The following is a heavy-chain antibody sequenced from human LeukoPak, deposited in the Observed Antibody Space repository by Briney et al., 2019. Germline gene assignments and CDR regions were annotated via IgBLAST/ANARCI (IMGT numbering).Heavy chain of an antibody. V-gene: IGHV4-39*07. J-gene: IGHJ3*02. CDR2: IYYSGST. CDR3: ARVIAASLFNAFDI. Sequence: SETLSLTCTVSGGSISSSSYYWGWIRQPPGEGLEWIGSIYYSGSTYYNPSLKSRVTISVDTSKNQFSLKLSSVTAADTAVYYCARVIAASLFNAFDIWGQGTMVTVSS. D-gene: IGHD6-6*01. CDR1: GGSISSSSYY.